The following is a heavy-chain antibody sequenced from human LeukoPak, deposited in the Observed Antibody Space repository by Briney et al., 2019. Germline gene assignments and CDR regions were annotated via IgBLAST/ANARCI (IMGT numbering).Heavy chain of an antibody. Sequence: GASVKVSCKASGYTFTSYYMHWVRQAPGQGLEWMGGIIPIFGTANYAQKFQGRVTITADKSTSTAYMELSSLRSEDTAVYYCASRLGMGYYYYYMDVWGKGTTVTVSS. CDR2: IIPIFGTA. D-gene: IGHD7-27*01. CDR1: GYTFTSYY. CDR3: ASRLGMGYYYYYMDV. J-gene: IGHJ6*03. V-gene: IGHV1-69*06.